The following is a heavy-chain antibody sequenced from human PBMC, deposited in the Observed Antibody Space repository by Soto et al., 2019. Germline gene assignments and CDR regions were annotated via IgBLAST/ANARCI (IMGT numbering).Heavy chain of an antibody. J-gene: IGHJ5*02. D-gene: IGHD2-15*01. CDR1: GYTFTSYG. V-gene: IGHV1-18*01. CDR2: ISAYNGNT. CDR3: ARMGYCSGGSCSRPFWFDP. Sequence: GASVKVSCKASGYTFTSYGISWVRQAPGQGLDWMGWISAYNGNTNYAQKLQGRVTMTTDTSTSTAYMELRSLRSDDTAVYYYARMGYCSGGSCSRPFWFDPWGQGTLVTVSS.